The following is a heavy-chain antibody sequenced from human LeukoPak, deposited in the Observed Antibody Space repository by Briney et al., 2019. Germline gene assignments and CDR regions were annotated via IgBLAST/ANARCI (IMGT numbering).Heavy chain of an antibody. Sequence: GASVKVSCKASGYTFTSYDINWVRQATGQGLEWMGWMNPNSGNTGYAQKFQGRVTVTRNTSISTAYMELSSLRSEDTAVYYCARATYYGSGSSSYYYGMDVWGQGTTVTVSS. CDR1: GYTFTSYD. J-gene: IGHJ6*02. D-gene: IGHD3-10*01. CDR3: ARATYYGSGSSSYYYGMDV. V-gene: IGHV1-8*01. CDR2: MNPNSGNT.